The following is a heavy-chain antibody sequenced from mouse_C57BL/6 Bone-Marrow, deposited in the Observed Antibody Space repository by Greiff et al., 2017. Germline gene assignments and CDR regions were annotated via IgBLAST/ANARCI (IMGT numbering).Heavy chain of an antibody. V-gene: IGHV1-55*01. CDR3: AFYYYGSFYFDY. CDR1: GYTFTSYW. CDR2: IYPGSGST. J-gene: IGHJ2*01. D-gene: IGHD1-1*01. Sequence: QVQLQQPGAELVKPGASVKMSCKASGYTFTSYWITWVKQRPGQGLAWIGDIYPGSGSTNYNEKFKSKATLTVDTSSSTAYMQLSSLTSEDSAVYYCAFYYYGSFYFDYWGQGTTLTVSS.